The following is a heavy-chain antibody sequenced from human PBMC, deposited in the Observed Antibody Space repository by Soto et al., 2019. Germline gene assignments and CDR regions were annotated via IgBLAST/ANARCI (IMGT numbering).Heavy chain of an antibody. D-gene: IGHD3-9*01. CDR1: GGTFSSYA. CDR2: IIPIFGTA. V-gene: IGHV1-69*13. Sequence: SVKVSCKASGGTFSSYAISWVRQAPGQGLEWMGGIIPIFGTANYAQRFQGRVTITADESTSTAYMELSSLRSEDTAVYYCAVNPRLRYFDWLGYYWGQGTLVTVPP. CDR3: AVNPRLRYFDWLGYY. J-gene: IGHJ4*02.